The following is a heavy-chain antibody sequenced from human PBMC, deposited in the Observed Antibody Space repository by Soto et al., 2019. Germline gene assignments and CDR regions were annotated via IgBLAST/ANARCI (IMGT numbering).Heavy chain of an antibody. Sequence: QVQLVESGGGVFQPGRSLRLSCAASGFTFSSYAMHWVRQAPGKGLEWVAVISDDGTNKDYADSVTGRLTISRDKSKSALVLQMDSLSPEDTAVYYCARDVSYYDVLTEHSLDVWGQGTLVSVSA. J-gene: IGHJ4*02. V-gene: IGHV3-30*04. CDR2: ISDDGTNK. CDR3: ARDVSYYDVLTEHSLDV. D-gene: IGHD3-9*01. CDR1: GFTFSSYA.